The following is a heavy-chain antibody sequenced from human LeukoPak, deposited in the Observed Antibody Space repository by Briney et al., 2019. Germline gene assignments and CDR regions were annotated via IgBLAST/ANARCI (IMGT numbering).Heavy chain of an antibody. CDR1: GFTFSSYA. CDR2: IKEDGSEK. V-gene: IGHV3-7*01. Sequence: PGGSLRLSCAASGFTFSSYAMHWVRQAPGKGLEWVANIKEDGSEKYYVDSVKGRFTISRDNAKNSLYLQMNSLRAEDTAVYYCAREEFWGQGTLVTVSS. J-gene: IGHJ4*02. CDR3: AREEF. D-gene: IGHD3-10*01.